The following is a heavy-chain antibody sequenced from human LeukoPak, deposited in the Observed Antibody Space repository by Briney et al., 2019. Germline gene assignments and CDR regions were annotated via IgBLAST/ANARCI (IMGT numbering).Heavy chain of an antibody. CDR3: ARFRTWGDKAFDY. CDR2: IGTTSGAI. CDR1: GFTFNAFG. Sequence: PGGSLRLSCAASGFTFNAFGMNWVRQAPGKGLEWVSYIGTTSGAIYYADSVKGRFTISRDSAKNSLYLQMNSLRAEDTAVYYCARFRTWGDKAFDYWGQGTLSPSPQ. V-gene: IGHV3-48*01. D-gene: IGHD2-21*02. J-gene: IGHJ4*02.